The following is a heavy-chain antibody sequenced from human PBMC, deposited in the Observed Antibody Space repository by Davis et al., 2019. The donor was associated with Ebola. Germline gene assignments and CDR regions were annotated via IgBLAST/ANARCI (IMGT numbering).Heavy chain of an antibody. J-gene: IGHJ5*02. CDR2: INSDGSST. V-gene: IGHV3-74*01. CDR1: GFTFSSYW. D-gene: IGHD1-26*01. CDR3: ARDGSGSYLHWFDP. Sequence: GESLKISCAASGFTFSSYWMHWVRQAPGKGLVWVSRINSDGSSTSYADSVKGRFTISRDNAKNTLYLQMNSLRAEDTAVYYCARDGSGSYLHWFDPWGQGTLVTVSS.